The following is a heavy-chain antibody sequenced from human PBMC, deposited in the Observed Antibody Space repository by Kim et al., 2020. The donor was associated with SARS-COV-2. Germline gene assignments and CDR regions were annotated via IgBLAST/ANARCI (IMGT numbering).Heavy chain of an antibody. CDR3: ARGGAAAHDD. D-gene: IGHD6-13*01. CDR2: IWYDGSKK. V-gene: IGHV3-33*01. CDR1: GFIFSGFG. J-gene: IGHJ4*02. Sequence: GGSLRLSCAASGFIFSGFGMHWVRQSPDKGLEWVAVIWYDGSKKYYADSVEGRFTISRDNSRNTVYLQMSSLRAEDTAVYYCARGGAAAHDDWGQGTLV.